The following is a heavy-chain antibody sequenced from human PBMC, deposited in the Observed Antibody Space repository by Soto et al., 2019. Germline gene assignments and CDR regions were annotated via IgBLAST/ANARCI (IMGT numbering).Heavy chain of an antibody. D-gene: IGHD3-9*01. V-gene: IGHV3-23*01. CDR2: ISGSGAIT. CDR1: GFTFKNYD. CDR3: AQDRQFRSYYESAGHYNN. J-gene: IGHJ4*02. Sequence: EVQLLESGGGLVQPGGSLRLSCVASGFTFKNYDMRWVRQAPGKGLEWVSGISGSGAITYYADSVRGRFTISRDNSKNTLYLQLNSLGAEDTAMYYCAQDRQFRSYYESAGHYNNWGQGTLVTVSS.